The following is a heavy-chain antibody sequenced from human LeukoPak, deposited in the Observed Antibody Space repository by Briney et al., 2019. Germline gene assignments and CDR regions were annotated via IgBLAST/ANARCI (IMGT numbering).Heavy chain of an antibody. J-gene: IGHJ6*02. CDR2: INHRGCT. D-gene: IGHD2-21*02. CDR1: GGSFSGYY. Sequence: PSETLSLTCAVYGGSFSGYYWSWIRQPPGKGLEWIGEINHRGCTNYNPSLKSRVAISVDTSKNQFSLKLSSVTAADTAVYYCARGPHIVVVTAPQNKYGMDVWGQGTTVTVSS. CDR3: ARGPHIVVVTAPQNKYGMDV. V-gene: IGHV4-34*01.